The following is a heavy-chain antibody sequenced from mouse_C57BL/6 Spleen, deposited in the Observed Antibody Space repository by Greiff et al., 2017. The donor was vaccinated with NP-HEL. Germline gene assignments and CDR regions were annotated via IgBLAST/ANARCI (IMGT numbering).Heavy chain of an antibody. Sequence: VQLQQSGAELVRPGASVKLSCTASGFNIKDDYMHWVKQRPEQGLEWIGWIDPENGDTEYASKFQGKATITPDPSSNTAYLQLSSLTSADTAVYYCTTSITTVVAPGFADWGQGTLVTVSA. V-gene: IGHV14-4*01. J-gene: IGHJ3*01. D-gene: IGHD1-1*01. CDR2: IDPENGDT. CDR3: TTSITTVVAPGFAD. CDR1: GFNIKDDY.